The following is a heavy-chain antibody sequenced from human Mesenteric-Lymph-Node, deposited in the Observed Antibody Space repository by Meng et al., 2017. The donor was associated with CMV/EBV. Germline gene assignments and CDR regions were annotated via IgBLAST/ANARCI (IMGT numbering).Heavy chain of an antibody. CDR2: IYSDGTT. CDR3: ARYYGAGSYFGDS. V-gene: IGHV3-53*01. CDR1: GFIVSSNY. Sequence: GESLKISCAGPGFIVSSNYMSWVRQAPGKGLEWVSVIYSDGTTYYADSVKGRFTISRDSSKNMVYLQMNSLRAEDTAVYYCARYYGAGSYFGDSWGQGTLVTVSS. J-gene: IGHJ4*02. D-gene: IGHD3-10*01.